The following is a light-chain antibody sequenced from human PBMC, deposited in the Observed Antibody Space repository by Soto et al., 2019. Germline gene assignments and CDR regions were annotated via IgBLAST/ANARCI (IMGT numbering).Light chain of an antibody. CDR2: GAS. V-gene: IGKV3-20*01. J-gene: IGKJ2*01. CDR3: QQYGSSSYT. Sequence: EIVLTQSPDTLSLFPGERATLSCRASQSVSSNYLSWYQQKPGQAPRLLIFGASSRATGIPDRFSGSGSGTDFTLSISSLEPEDFAEYYCQQYGSSSYTFGQGTKLEIK. CDR1: QSVSSNY.